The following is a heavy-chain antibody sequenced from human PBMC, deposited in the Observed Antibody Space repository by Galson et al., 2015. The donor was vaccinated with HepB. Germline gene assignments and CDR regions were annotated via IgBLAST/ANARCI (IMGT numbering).Heavy chain of an antibody. Sequence: SVKVSCKVSGYTLRELSMHWVRQAPGKGLEWMGGFDPEHGETIYAQKLQGRVTLTGDTSTDTAYMDLSSLRSEDTAVYYCATVDYVGGFHFWGQGTLVTVSS. D-gene: IGHD3-16*01. CDR2: FDPEHGET. CDR1: GYTLRELS. CDR3: ATVDYVGGFHF. J-gene: IGHJ4*02. V-gene: IGHV1-24*01.